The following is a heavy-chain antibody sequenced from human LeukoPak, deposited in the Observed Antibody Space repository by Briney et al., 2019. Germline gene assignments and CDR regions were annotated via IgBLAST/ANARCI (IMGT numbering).Heavy chain of an antibody. CDR2: ISGSGGST. Sequence: GGSLRLSCAASGFTFSSYAMSWVRQAPGKGLEWVSAISGSGGSTYYADSVKGRFTISRDNSKNTLYLQMNSLRAEDTAVYYCARDLGHTGYDLYDYWGQGTLVTVSS. D-gene: IGHD5-12*01. CDR3: ARDLGHTGYDLYDY. V-gene: IGHV3-23*01. J-gene: IGHJ4*02. CDR1: GFTFSSYA.